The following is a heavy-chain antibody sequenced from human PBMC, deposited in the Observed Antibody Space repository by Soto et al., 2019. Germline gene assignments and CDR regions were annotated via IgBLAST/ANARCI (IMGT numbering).Heavy chain of an antibody. V-gene: IGHV1-69*12. CDR1: GGTFSSYA. J-gene: IGHJ4*02. Sequence: QVQLVQSGAEVKKPGSSVKVSCKASGGTFSSYAISWVRQAPGQGLEWMGGIIPIFGTANYAQKFQGRVTISADECTCTAYMGLGSLSSEDTVVYYCARESRYCRRRTCYFLPGIDFWGQGTLVTVSS. D-gene: IGHD2-2*01. CDR2: IIPIFGTA. CDR3: ARESRYCRRRTCYFLPGIDF.